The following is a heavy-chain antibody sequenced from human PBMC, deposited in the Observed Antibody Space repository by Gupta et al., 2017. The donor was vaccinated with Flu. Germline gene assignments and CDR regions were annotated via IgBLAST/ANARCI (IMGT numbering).Heavy chain of an antibody. D-gene: IGHD6-19*01. CDR1: SYW. Sequence: SYWMHWGRQAPGKGMVWVARINIDSTTTTEADFVKGRFIISRDNANDTVYLQMSGLTADDTGVYYCARDRTSGWQRFFDHWGQGSLVTVSS. V-gene: IGHV3-74*01. J-gene: IGHJ4*02. CDR2: INIDSTTT. CDR3: ARDRTSGWQRFFDH.